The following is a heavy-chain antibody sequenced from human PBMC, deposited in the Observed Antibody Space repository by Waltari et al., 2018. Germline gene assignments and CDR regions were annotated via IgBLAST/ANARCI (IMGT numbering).Heavy chain of an antibody. Sequence: EVQLLESGGGLVQPGGSLRLSCAASGFTFSSYAMSWVRQAPGKGLEWVSAISGSGGSKYYADSVKVRFTISRDNSKNTLYLQMNSLRAEDTAVYYCARITDFWSGYYTGLDYWGQGTLVTVSS. D-gene: IGHD3-3*01. J-gene: IGHJ4*02. V-gene: IGHV3-23*01. CDR3: ARITDFWSGYYTGLDY. CDR2: ISGSGGSK. CDR1: GFTFSSYA.